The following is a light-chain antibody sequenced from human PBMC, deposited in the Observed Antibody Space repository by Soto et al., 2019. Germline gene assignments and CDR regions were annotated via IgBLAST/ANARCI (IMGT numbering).Light chain of an antibody. J-gene: IGKJ1*01. V-gene: IGKV3-20*01. CDR3: QQYGRSPPWT. CDR1: QSVSSSH. CDR2: GAS. Sequence: EIVLTQSPGTLSLSPGERATLSCRASQSVSSSHLAWYQQRPGQAPRLLIYGASTRATGVPDRFTAIGSGTDFTLTISRLEPEDFAVYYCQQYGRSPPWTFGQGTKVDIK.